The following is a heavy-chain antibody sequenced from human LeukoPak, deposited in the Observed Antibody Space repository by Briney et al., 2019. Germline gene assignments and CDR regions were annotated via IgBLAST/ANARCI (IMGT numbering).Heavy chain of an antibody. D-gene: IGHD2-15*01. CDR3: ARGRYCSGGSCYGDWFDP. J-gene: IGHJ5*02. Sequence: GASVKVSCKASGYTFTSYDINWVRHATGQGLEWMGWMNPSSGNTGYAQKFQGRVTMTRNTSISTAYMELSSLRSEDTAVYYCARGRYCSGGSCYGDWFDPWGQGTLVTVSS. CDR1: GYTFTSYD. CDR2: MNPSSGNT. V-gene: IGHV1-8*01.